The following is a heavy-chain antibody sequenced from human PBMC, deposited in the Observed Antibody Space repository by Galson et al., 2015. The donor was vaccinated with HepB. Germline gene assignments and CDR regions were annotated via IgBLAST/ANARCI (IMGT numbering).Heavy chain of an antibody. CDR1: GYTFTGYY. V-gene: IGHV1-2*04. CDR2: INPNSGGT. CDR3: AASIAARPYYGMDV. D-gene: IGHD6-6*01. Sequence: SVKVSCKASGYTFTGYYMHWVRQAPGQGLEWMGWINPNSGGTNYAQKFQGWVTMTRDTSISTAYMELSRLRSDDTAVYYCAASIAARPYYGMDVWGQGTTVTVSS. J-gene: IGHJ6*02.